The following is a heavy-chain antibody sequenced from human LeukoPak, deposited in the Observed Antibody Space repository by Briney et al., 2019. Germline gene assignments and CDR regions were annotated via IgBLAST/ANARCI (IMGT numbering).Heavy chain of an antibody. CDR3: AREDSSGYYYYDAFDI. V-gene: IGHV3-11*01. CDR2: ISSSGSTI. Sequence: GGSLRLSCAASGFTFSDYYMSWIRQAPGKGLEWVSYISSSGSTIYYADSVKGRFTISRDNAKNSLYLQMNSLRAEDTAVYYCAREDSSGYYYYDAFDIWGQGTMVTVSS. CDR1: GFTFSDYY. J-gene: IGHJ3*02. D-gene: IGHD3-22*01.